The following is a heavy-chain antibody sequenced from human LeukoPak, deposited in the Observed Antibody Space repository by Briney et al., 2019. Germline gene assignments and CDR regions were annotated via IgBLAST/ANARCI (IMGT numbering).Heavy chain of an antibody. D-gene: IGHD3-22*01. CDR3: ARGFYDTRGYSNAFDM. CDR2: IYHTGNT. J-gene: IGHJ3*02. CDR1: GGSFTSSY. V-gene: IGHV4-59*01. Sequence: SETLSLTCTVSGGSFTSSYWSWIRQSPGRELEWIGYIYHTGNTNYNPSLESRVTISVDTSKNQFSLKLTSVSAADTAVYYCARGFYDTRGYSNAFDMWGQGTMVTVSS.